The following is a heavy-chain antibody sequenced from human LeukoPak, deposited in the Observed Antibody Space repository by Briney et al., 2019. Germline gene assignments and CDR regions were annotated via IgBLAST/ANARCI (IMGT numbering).Heavy chain of an antibody. CDR3: ATYNSRDAFDI. Sequence: GGSLRLSCAASGFTFSSAWLSWVCQAPGKGLEWVGRIRSKSDGGTTDHAAPVKGRFTISRDDSRNTLNLQMYSLKTEDTAVYYCATYNSRDAFDIWGQGTMVTVSS. CDR1: GFTFSSAW. CDR2: IRSKSDGGTT. V-gene: IGHV3-15*01. J-gene: IGHJ3*02. D-gene: IGHD2/OR15-2a*01.